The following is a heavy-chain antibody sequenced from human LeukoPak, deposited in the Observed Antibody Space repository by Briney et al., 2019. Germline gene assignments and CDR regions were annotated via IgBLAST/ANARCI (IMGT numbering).Heavy chain of an antibody. CDR3: ARDYYDSTVDY. CDR1: GGTFSSYA. V-gene: IGHV1-69*04. J-gene: IGHJ4*02. D-gene: IGHD3-22*01. Sequence: ASVKVSCKASGGTFSSYAISWVRQAPGQGLEWMGRIIPILGIANYAQKFQGRVTITADKSTSTAYMELSSLRSEDTAAYYCARDYYDSTVDYWGQGTLVTVSS. CDR2: IIPILGIA.